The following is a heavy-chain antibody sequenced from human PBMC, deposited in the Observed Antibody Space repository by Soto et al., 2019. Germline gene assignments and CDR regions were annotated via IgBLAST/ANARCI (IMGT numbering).Heavy chain of an antibody. Sequence: PGGSLRLSCAASGFTFSSYSMNWVRQAPGKGLEWVSSISSSSSYMYYADSVKGRFTISRDNAKNSLYLQMNSLRAEDTAVYYCARAGTTSLSSGWFDPWGQGTLVTVSS. CDR1: GFTFSSYS. V-gene: IGHV3-21*01. D-gene: IGHD6-19*01. CDR2: ISSSSSYM. J-gene: IGHJ5*02. CDR3: ARAGTTSLSSGWFDP.